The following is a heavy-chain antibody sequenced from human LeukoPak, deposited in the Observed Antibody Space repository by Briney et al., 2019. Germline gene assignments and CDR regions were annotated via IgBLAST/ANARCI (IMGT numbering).Heavy chain of an antibody. CDR3: AVRWYMRPGPVAS. J-gene: IGHJ4*02. CDR1: GFTFSSFA. V-gene: IGHV3-23*01. Sequence: PGGSLRLSCAASGFTFSSFAMAWVRQASGKGLEWVSGISDSGGSTYYADSVKGRFTTSRDNSKNMLYLQMNSLRAEDTAVYYCAVRWYMRPGPVASWGQGTLVTVSS. CDR2: ISDSGGST. D-gene: IGHD2-8*02.